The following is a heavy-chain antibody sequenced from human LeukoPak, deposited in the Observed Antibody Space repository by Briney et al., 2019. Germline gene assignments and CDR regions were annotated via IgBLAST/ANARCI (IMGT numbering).Heavy chain of an antibody. CDR2: IYYSGST. J-gene: IGHJ4*02. D-gene: IGHD3-3*01. CDR3: ARAAYYDFWSGYPLFYFDY. CDR1: GGSISSYY. Sequence: SETLSLTCTVSGGSISSYYWSWIRQPPGKGLEWIGYIYYSGSTNYNPSLKSRVTISVDTSKNQFSLKLSSVTAADTAVYYCARAAYYDFWSGYPLFYFDYWGQGTLVTVSS. V-gene: IGHV4-59*12.